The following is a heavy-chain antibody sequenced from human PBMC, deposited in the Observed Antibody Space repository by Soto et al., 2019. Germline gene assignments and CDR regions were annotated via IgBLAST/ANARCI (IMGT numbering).Heavy chain of an antibody. D-gene: IGHD2-2*01. CDR1: GYTFTGYY. CDR3: ARWASSTSLMRTYYFDY. CDR2: INPSSGGT. Sequence: ASVKVSCKASGYTFTGYYMHWVRQAPGQGLEWMGWINPSSGGTNYAQKFQGRVTMTRDTSISTAYMELSRPRSDDTAVYYCARWASSTSLMRTYYFDYWGQGTLVTVSS. J-gene: IGHJ4*02. V-gene: IGHV1-2*02.